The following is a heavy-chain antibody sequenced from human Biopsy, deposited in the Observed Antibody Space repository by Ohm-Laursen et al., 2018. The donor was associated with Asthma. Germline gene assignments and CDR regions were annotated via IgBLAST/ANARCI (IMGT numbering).Heavy chain of an antibody. CDR2: IYFSGNT. D-gene: IGHD2-2*01. CDR1: GGSVSTGSYY. CDR3: ARGSGSSFSYPDAFDI. Sequence: SETLSLTCTVSGGSVSTGSYYWSWIRQPPGKGLEWLGYIYFSGNTNYNPSLKSRVTISIDTSKNHFSLKLTSVTAADTAVYYCARGSGSSFSYPDAFDIWGQGTMVTVSS. V-gene: IGHV4-61*03. J-gene: IGHJ3*02.